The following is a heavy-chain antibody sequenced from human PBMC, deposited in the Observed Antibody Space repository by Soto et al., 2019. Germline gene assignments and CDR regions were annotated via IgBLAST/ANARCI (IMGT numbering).Heavy chain of an antibody. V-gene: IGHV1-8*01. J-gene: IGHJ4*02. CDR3: ARGVSARVDY. D-gene: IGHD6-19*01. CDR1: GYSFTSLD. Sequence: QVQLVQSGAEVREPGASVKVSCKASGYSFTSLDINWVRQTAGQGLEWMGWMEPRTGRTGYAQKFQGRVTMTRDTSINTAYMELTTLTSDDTDFYYCARGVSARVDYWGQGTLVTVSS. CDR2: MEPRTGRT.